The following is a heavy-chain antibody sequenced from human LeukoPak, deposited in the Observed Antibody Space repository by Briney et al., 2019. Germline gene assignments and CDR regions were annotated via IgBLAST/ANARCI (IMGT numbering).Heavy chain of an antibody. CDR2: ISAYNGNT. Sequence: ASVKVSCKASGYSFTSYGITWVRQAPGQGLEWMGWISAYNGNTKYAQRLQGRVPMTTDPSTSTAYMELRSLTSDDTAVYYCARVPSGGLFDYWGQGTLVTVSS. D-gene: IGHD2-15*01. J-gene: IGHJ4*02. CDR1: GYSFTSYG. CDR3: ARVPSGGLFDY. V-gene: IGHV1-18*01.